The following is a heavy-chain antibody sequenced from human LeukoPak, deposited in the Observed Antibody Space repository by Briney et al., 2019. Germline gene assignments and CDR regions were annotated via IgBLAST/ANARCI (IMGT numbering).Heavy chain of an antibody. V-gene: IGHV1-2*02. CDR2: INPNSGGT. D-gene: IGHD5-18*01. Sequence: ASVKVSCKASGYTFTGYYMHWVRQAPGQGLEWMGWINPNSGGTNYARKFQGRVTMTRDTSISTAYMELSRLRSDDTAVYYCARKRGYSYGFDYWGQGTLVTVSS. J-gene: IGHJ4*02. CDR1: GYTFTGYY. CDR3: ARKRGYSYGFDY.